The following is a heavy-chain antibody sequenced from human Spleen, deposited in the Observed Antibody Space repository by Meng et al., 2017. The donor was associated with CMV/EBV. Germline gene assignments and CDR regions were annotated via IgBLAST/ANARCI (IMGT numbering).Heavy chain of an antibody. Sequence: GESLKISCAASGFTFDDYAMNWVRQVPGKGLEWVSSIDWDGGNTDHADSVKGRFIISRDNAKNSVYLHMNSLRAEDTAFYHCARALYSSSSSAPYYFDYWGPGTLVTVSS. CDR1: GFTFDDYA. V-gene: IGHV3-20*01. D-gene: IGHD6-6*01. J-gene: IGHJ4*02. CDR3: ARALYSSSSSAPYYFDY. CDR2: IDWDGGNT.